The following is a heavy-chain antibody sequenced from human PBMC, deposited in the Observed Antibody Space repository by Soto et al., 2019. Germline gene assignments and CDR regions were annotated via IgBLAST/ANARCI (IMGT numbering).Heavy chain of an antibody. V-gene: IGHV3-7*01. CDR2: INQDGSEK. CDR3: FNVAFGY. CDR1: GFSFSGNW. J-gene: IGHJ4*02. Sequence: GGSLRLSCTASGFSFSGNWMSWVRQAPGKGPEWVANINQDGSEKYCADSVKGRFTISRDNAKNSLYLQMDSLRVEDTALYYCFNVAFGYWGRGTLVTVSS.